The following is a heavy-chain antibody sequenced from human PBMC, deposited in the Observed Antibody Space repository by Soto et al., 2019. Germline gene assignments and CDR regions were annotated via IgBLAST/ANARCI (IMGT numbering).Heavy chain of an antibody. D-gene: IGHD5-12*01. CDR3: ARDLGEMDIVATTPVYGMDV. CDR1: GGSISSGGYY. J-gene: IGHJ6*02. CDR2: IYYSGST. Sequence: SETLSLTCTVSGGSISSGGYYWSWIRQHPGKGLEWIGYIYYSGSTYYNPSLKSRVTISVDTSKNQFSLQLNSVTPEDTAVYYCARDLGEMDIVATTPVYGMDVWGQGTTVTVSS. V-gene: IGHV4-31*03.